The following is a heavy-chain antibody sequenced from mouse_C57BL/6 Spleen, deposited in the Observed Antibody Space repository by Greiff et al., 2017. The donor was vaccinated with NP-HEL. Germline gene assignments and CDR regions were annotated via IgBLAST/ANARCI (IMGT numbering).Heavy chain of an antibody. D-gene: IGHD1-1*01. CDR1: GYTFTSYG. V-gene: IGHV1-81*01. Sequence: VQLKESGAELARPGASVKLSCKASGYTFTSYGISWVKQRTGQGLEWIGEIYPRSGNTYYNEKFKGKATLTAEKSSSTAYMELRSLTSEDSAVYCCARYYGSSYEDYAMDYWGQGTSVTVSS. J-gene: IGHJ4*01. CDR2: IYPRSGNT. CDR3: ARYYGSSYEDYAMDY.